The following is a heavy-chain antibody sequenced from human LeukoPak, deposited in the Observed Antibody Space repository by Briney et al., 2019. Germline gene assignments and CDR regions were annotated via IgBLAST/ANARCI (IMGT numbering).Heavy chain of an antibody. V-gene: IGHV4-59*08. Sequence: SETLSLTCTVSGGSISSYYWSWIRQPPGKGLEWIGYIYYSGSTNYNPSLKSRVTISVDTSKNQFSLKLSSVTAADTAVYYCARHFLSDSSGYYFYYYYGMDVWGQGTTVTVSS. J-gene: IGHJ6*02. CDR1: GGSISSYY. CDR3: ARHFLSDSSGYYFYYYYGMDV. CDR2: IYYSGST. D-gene: IGHD3-22*01.